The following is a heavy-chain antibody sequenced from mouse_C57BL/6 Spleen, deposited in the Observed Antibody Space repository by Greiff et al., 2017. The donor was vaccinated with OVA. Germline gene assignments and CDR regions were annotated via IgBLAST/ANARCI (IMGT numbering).Heavy chain of an antibody. Sequence: VKLQESGAELVKPGASVKLSCKASGYTFTEYTIHWVKQRSGQGLEWIGWFYPGSGSIKYNEKFKDKATLTADKSSSTVYMEHSRWTSEDSAVYFCERHVGPFYAMDYWGQGTSVTVSS. J-gene: IGHJ4*01. CDR2: FYPGSGSI. CDR3: ERHVGPFYAMDY. V-gene: IGHV1-62-2*01. CDR1: GYTFTEYT.